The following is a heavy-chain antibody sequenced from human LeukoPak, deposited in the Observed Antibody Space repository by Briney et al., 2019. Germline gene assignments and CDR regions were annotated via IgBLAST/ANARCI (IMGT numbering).Heavy chain of an antibody. CDR1: GGSISSYY. J-gene: IGHJ4*02. CDR2: IYYSGST. CDR3: ARECYGDLYYFDY. V-gene: IGHV4-59*12. D-gene: IGHD4-17*01. Sequence: SETLSLTCTVSGGSISSYYWSWIRQPPGKGLEWIGYIYYSGSTNYNPSLKSRVTISVDTSKNQFSLKLSSVTAADTAVYYCARECYGDLYYFDYWGQGTLVTVSS.